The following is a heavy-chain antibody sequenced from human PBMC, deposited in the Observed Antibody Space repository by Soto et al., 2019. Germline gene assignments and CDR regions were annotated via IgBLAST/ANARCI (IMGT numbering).Heavy chain of an antibody. V-gene: IGHV3-64*01. CDR3: ARGPGYYFDY. CDR1: GFTFSSYA. CDR2: ISSNGGST. Sequence: EVQMVESGGGLVQPGGSLRLSCAASGFTFSSYAMHWVRQAPGKGLEYVSAISSNGGSTYSANSVKGRFTISRDNSKNTLYLQMGSLRAEDMAVYYCARGPGYYFDYWGQGTLVTVSS. J-gene: IGHJ4*02.